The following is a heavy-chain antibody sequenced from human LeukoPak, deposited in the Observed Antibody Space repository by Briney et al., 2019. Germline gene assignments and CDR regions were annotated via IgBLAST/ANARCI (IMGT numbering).Heavy chain of an antibody. V-gene: IGHV1-18*01. Sequence: EASVKVSCKASGYTFTSYGISWVRQAPGQGLEWMGWISAYNGNTNYAQKLQGRVTMTTDTSTSTAYMELRSLRSDDTAVYYCARKTYCSGGRCYGENWFDPWGQGTLVTVSS. CDR1: GYTFTSYG. CDR2: ISAYNGNT. CDR3: ARKTYCSGGRCYGENWFDP. D-gene: IGHD2-15*01. J-gene: IGHJ5*02.